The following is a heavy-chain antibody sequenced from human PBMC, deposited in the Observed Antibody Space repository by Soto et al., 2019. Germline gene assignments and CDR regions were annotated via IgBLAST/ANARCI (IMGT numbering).Heavy chain of an antibody. V-gene: IGHV4-59*08. CDR3: TRRNGGNLDY. Sequence: QVQLQESGPGLVKPSETLSLTCTVSGGSISSYYWSWIRQPPGKGLEWIGYIYYSGCTNYNPSLKRRDTISVDTSKNQFSLMLSSVAAENTAVYCWTRRNGGNLDYWGQGTLVTVSS. J-gene: IGHJ4*02. D-gene: IGHD2-15*01. CDR2: IYYSGCT. CDR1: GGSISSYY.